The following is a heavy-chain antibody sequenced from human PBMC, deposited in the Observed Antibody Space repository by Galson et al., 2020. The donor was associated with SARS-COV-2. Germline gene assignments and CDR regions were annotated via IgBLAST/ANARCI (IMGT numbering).Heavy chain of an antibody. CDR1: GFTFRRYA. V-gene: IGHV3-30*09. J-gene: IGHJ4*02. D-gene: IGHD6-19*01. CDR3: ARDGADVKRGISVPGMAGY. CDR2: ISDDGSNQ. Sequence: GGSLRLSCTVSGFTFRRYAMHWVRQAPGKGLEWVAFISDDGSNQYYADPVKGRFAISRDNSKDTLWLQMNSLRTEDTALYFCARDGADVKRGISVPGMAGYWGQGTRVSVSS.